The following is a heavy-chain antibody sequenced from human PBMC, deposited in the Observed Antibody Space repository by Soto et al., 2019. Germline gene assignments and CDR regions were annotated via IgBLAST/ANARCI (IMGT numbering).Heavy chain of an antibody. CDR1: GFTFSSYA. CDR3: AKAGYCTSTTCDPIFFDY. Sequence: EVQLLESGGGLVQPGGSLRLSCAASGFTFSSYAMNWVRQAPGKGLEWVSAISGDGGSKYYADSVKGRFTISRDNSKNTLYLQMNSLRAEDTAVYYCAKAGYCTSTTCDPIFFDYWGQGALVTVSS. J-gene: IGHJ4*02. D-gene: IGHD2-2*03. CDR2: ISGDGGSK. V-gene: IGHV3-23*01.